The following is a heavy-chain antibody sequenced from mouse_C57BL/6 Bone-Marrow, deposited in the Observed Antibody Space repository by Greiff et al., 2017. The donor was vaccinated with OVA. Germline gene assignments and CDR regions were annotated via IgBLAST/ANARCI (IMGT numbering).Heavy chain of an antibody. Sequence: VQLQQSGPGLVQPSQSLSITCTVSGFSLTSYGVHWVRQSPGKGLEWLGVIWRGGSTDYNAAFMSRLSITKDNSKSQVFLKLNSLQTDDTATYYCAKIYYPYYYAMDYWGQGTSVTVSS. V-gene: IGHV2-5*01. CDR1: GFSLTSYG. J-gene: IGHJ4*01. D-gene: IGHD1-1*01. CDR2: IWRGGST. CDR3: AKIYYPYYYAMDY.